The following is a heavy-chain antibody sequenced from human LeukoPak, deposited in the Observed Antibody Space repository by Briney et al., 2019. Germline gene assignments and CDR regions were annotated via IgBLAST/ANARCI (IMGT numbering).Heavy chain of an antibody. Sequence: GGSLRLSCEASAFTLSSYNMNWVRQAPGKGLEWISSISSGSTYMNYADSVKGRFTISRDNAKNTLYLQMNSLRAEDTALYYCAKAGAVRFDPWGQGTLVTVSS. V-gene: IGHV3-21*04. J-gene: IGHJ5*02. CDR2: ISSGSTYM. CDR3: AKAGAVRFDP. D-gene: IGHD3-10*01. CDR1: AFTLSSYN.